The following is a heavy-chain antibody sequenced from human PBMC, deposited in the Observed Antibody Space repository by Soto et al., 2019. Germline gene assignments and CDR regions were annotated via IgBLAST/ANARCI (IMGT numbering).Heavy chain of an antibody. J-gene: IGHJ4*01. V-gene: IGHV3-15*07. Sequence: EVQLVESGGGLVKPGGSLRLSCAGSGFAFSDAWMNWVRHVPGKGLEWVGRIKSQAVGGTTDFATAVRGRFAITRDDSRNVAYMQMSILYIEDTAVYYCTTDSYSPVREVRFDYWGHGSLVTVSS. CDR2: IKSQAVGGTT. CDR3: TTDSYSPVREVRFDY. CDR1: GFAFSDAW. D-gene: IGHD1-26*01.